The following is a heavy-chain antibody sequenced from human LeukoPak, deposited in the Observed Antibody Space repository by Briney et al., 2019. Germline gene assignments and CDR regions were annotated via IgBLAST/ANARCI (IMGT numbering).Heavy chain of an antibody. D-gene: IGHD3-22*01. CDR2: MYYSGST. Sequence: SETLSLTCTVSGGSINNYYWSWIRQPPGKGLERIGCMYYSGSTNYNPSLKSRVTISVDTSQNQFSLQLSSVTAADTAVYYCARLLLYYYESSGYYSYFDSWGQGTLVTVSS. V-gene: IGHV4-59*01. CDR3: ARLLLYYYESSGYYSYFDS. J-gene: IGHJ4*02. CDR1: GGSINNYY.